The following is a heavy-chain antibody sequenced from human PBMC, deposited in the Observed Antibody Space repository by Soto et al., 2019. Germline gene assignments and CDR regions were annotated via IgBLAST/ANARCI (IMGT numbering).Heavy chain of an antibody. J-gene: IGHJ4*02. D-gene: IGHD3-22*01. V-gene: IGHV1-24*01. CDR2: FDPEDGET. CDR1: GYTLTELS. CDR3: ATSFRGTYYYDSSGPPRFDY. Sequence: ASVKVSCKVSGYTLTELSMHWVRQAPGKGLEWMGGFDPEDGETIYAQKFQGRVTMTEDTSTDTAYMELSSLRSEDTAVYYCATSFRGTYYYDSSGPPRFDYWGQGTLVTVSS.